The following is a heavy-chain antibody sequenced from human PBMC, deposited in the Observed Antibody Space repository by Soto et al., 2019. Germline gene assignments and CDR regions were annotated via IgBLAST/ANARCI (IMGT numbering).Heavy chain of an antibody. Sequence: NPSETLSLTCAVSGGSISPYYWAWIRRPPGKGLEWLGYIYFGGTTTYNPSLKSRLTMSLDTSKNQLSLKLTSVAAADTAVYYCARLGGFYQAFDSWGQGALVTVSS. CDR3: ARLGGFYQAFDS. CDR2: IYFGGTT. V-gene: IGHV4-59*12. J-gene: IGHJ4*02. CDR1: GGSISPYY. D-gene: IGHD3-22*01.